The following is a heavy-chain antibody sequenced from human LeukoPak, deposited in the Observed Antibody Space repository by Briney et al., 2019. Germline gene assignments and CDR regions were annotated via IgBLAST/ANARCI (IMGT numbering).Heavy chain of an antibody. CDR3: ARDTWILDPYSGYDSETRMYYFDY. J-gene: IGHJ4*02. D-gene: IGHD5-12*01. CDR2: ISSSSTI. V-gene: IGHV3-48*01. Sequence: GRSLRLSCAASGFTFSSYSMNWVRQAPGKGLEWVSYISSSSTIYYADSVKGRFTISRDNAKNSLYLQMNSLRAEDTAVYYCARDTWILDPYSGYDSETRMYYFDYWGQGTLVTVSS. CDR1: GFTFSSYS.